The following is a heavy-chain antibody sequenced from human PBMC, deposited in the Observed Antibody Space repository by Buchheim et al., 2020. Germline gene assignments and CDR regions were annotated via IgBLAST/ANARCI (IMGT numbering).Heavy chain of an antibody. D-gene: IGHD3-22*01. J-gene: IGHJ4*02. CDR1: GFTFSSNS. Sequence: EVQLVESGGGLVQPGGSLRLSCVASGFTFSSNSMNWVRQAPGKGLEWVSYISSSPSTIYDADSVKGRFTISRDNAKNSMFLQMNSLRAEDTAVYYCARDSPTSIGYYPDWGQGTL. V-gene: IGHV3-48*01. CDR3: ARDSPTSIGYYPD. CDR2: ISSSPSTI.